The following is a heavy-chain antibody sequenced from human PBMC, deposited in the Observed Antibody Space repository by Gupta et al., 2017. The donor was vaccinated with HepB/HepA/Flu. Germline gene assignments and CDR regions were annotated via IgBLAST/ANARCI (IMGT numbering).Heavy chain of an antibody. Sequence: EVQLVESGGGLVKPGGSLRLSCAASGFTFSTYTMNWVRQAPGKGLEWVSSINGGGTYIYSTDSLKGRFTISRDNTQNFLYLQMNSLRAEDTAVYYCARDTSTFDYWGQGILVTVSS. V-gene: IGHV3-21*06. CDR3: ARDTSTFDY. CDR2: INGGGTYI. CDR1: GFTFSTYT. J-gene: IGHJ4*02.